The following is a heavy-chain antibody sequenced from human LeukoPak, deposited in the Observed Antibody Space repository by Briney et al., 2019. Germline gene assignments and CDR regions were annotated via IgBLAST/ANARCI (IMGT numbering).Heavy chain of an antibody. CDR3: ARVGPATAFDY. CDR1: GFTLS. V-gene: IGHV3-64*02. CDR2: INYNGGPT. Sequence: GGSLRLSCAASGFTLSVHWVRQSPGRGLEYVSAINYNGGPTYYADSVKGRFTISRDNSKNTLYLQMASLRDEDMGVYYCARVGPATAFDYWGQGTQATVSS. J-gene: IGHJ4*02.